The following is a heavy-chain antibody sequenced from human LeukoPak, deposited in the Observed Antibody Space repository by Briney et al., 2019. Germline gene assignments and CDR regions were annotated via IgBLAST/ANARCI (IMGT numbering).Heavy chain of an antibody. V-gene: IGHV3-7*01. CDR2: ITQDGTAK. J-gene: IGHJ4*02. D-gene: IGHD3-22*01. Sequence: GGSLRLSCVGSGFRFSNYWMHWVRQAPGKGLEWVANITQDGTAKQYVDSVKGRFTVSRDNAKNSLFLQMGSLRAEDTAVYYCVRGFMEDTESSGYRPLYYWGQGTLVTVSS. CDR3: VRGFMEDTESSGYRPLYY. CDR1: GFRFSNYW.